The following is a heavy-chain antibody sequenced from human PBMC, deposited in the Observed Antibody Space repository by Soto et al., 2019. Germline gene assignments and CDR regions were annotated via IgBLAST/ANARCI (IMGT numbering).Heavy chain of an antibody. Sequence: LSLTCAASGFTFSSYEMNWVRQAPGKGLEWVSYISSSGSTIYYADSVKGRFTISRDNAKNSLYLQMNSLRAEDTAVYYCARLSGIYDFWSGYDNWFDPWGQGTLVTVSS. CDR1: GFTFSSYE. D-gene: IGHD3-3*01. V-gene: IGHV3-48*03. J-gene: IGHJ5*02. CDR2: ISSSGSTI. CDR3: ARLSGIYDFWSGYDNWFDP.